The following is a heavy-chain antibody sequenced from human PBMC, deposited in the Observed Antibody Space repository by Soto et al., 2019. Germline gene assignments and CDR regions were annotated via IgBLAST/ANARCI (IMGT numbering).Heavy chain of an antibody. CDR2: TYYRSKWYN. CDR1: GDRVSSNTAA. D-gene: IGHD6-6*01. Sequence: PSQTLSLTCAISGDRVSSNTAAWNWIRQSPSRGLEWLGRTYYRSKWYNDYAVSAKSRITINPDTYKNQFSLQLNSVTPEDTAVYYCARGYSSSSGFDYWGQGILVTVSS. J-gene: IGHJ4*02. V-gene: IGHV6-1*01. CDR3: ARGYSSSSGFDY.